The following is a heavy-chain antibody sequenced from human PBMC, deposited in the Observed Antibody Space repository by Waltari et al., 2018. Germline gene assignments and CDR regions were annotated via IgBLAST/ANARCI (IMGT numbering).Heavy chain of an antibody. J-gene: IGHJ4*02. D-gene: IGHD5-12*01. CDR2: IYYSGST. CDR1: GGSISSYY. CDR3: ARWPSDVDIVATPRGFDY. Sequence: QVQLQESGPGLVKPSETLSLTCTVSGGSISSYYWSWIRQPPGKGLEWMGYIYYSGSTNYNPTLKSRFTISVDTSKNQFSMKLSSVTAADTAVYYCARWPSDVDIVATPRGFDYWGQGTLVTVSS. V-gene: IGHV4-59*01.